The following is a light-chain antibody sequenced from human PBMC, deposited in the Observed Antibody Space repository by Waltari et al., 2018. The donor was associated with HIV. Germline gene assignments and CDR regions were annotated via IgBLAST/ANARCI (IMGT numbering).Light chain of an antibody. CDR1: TSNIGSNS. V-gene: IGLV1-47*02. J-gene: IGLJ2*01. CDR2: SNK. Sequence: SVLTQPPSASGTPGQRVTISCSGSTSNIGSNSVFWDQHLPGTAPKLLIHSNKRGPSGGPDRFSGSTSGHSASLAISGLRSEDEAEYYCVVWDDTLRGVIFGGGTKVAVL. CDR3: VVWDDTLRGVI.